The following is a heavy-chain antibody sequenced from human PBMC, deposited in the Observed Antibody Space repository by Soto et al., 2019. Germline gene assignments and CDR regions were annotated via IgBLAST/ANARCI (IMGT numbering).Heavy chain of an antibody. CDR3: FLGYRSSWKNFFVY. V-gene: IGHV1-69*06. CDR1: GGTYSSYA. CDR2: IIPVFETT. Sequence: QVHVVQSGAEMKSLGSSVKVSCQASGGTYSSYAFNWVRQAPGQGLEWMGGIIPVFETTNLAQKFQGRVTLASDKATTTAYMELSRLRSADAAVYFWFLGYRSSWKNFFVYWGEGPLVSV. D-gene: IGHD3-16*02. J-gene: IGHJ4*03.